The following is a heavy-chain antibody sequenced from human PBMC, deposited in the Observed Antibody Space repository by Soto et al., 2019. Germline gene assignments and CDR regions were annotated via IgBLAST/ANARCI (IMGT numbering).Heavy chain of an antibody. V-gene: IGHV3-30*18. CDR3: AKDKASRDYYGMDV. Sequence: PGGSLRLSCTASGFTFSSYGMHWVRQAPGKGLEWVAVISYDGSNKYYADSVKGRFTISRDNSKNTLYLQMNSLRAEDTAVYYCAKDKASRDYYGMDVWGQGTTVTVSS. CDR1: GFTFSSYG. CDR2: ISYDGSNK. J-gene: IGHJ6*02.